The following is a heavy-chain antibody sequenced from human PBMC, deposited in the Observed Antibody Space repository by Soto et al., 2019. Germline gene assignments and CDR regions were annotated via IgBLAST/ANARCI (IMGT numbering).Heavy chain of an antibody. Sequence: QLVQSGDEVKKPGASVKVSCRASGYIFNSVGISWLRQVPGQGREWMGWVSTYSEHTKYVQKLKDRVTLTADTSTSTVNIELRSLRSADTAVYYCARDLNWNNVLGFDSGGQGALVTVSS. D-gene: IGHD1-20*01. CDR2: VSTYSEHT. V-gene: IGHV1-18*04. CDR3: ARDLNWNNVLGFDS. J-gene: IGHJ4*02. CDR1: GYIFNSVG.